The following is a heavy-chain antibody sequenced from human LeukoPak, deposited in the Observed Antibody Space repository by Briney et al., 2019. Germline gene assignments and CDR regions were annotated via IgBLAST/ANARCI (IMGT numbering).Heavy chain of an antibody. CDR3: ARGLRGDNSVYFDL. J-gene: IGHJ2*01. Sequence: SQTLSLTCALSGDSVSSNSAAWNWIRQSPSRGLEWLGRTYYRSKWYDDYAVSVRGRITISPDTSKNQFSLQLNSVTPEDTAVYYCARGLRGDNSVYFDLWGRGTQVTVSS. CDR1: GDSVSSNSAA. D-gene: IGHD3-16*01. CDR2: TYYRSKWYD. V-gene: IGHV6-1*01.